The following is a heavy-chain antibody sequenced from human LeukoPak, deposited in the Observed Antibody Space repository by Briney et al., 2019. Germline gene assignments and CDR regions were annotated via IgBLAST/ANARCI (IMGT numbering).Heavy chain of an antibody. CDR1: GFTFSSYS. V-gene: IGHV3-23*01. CDR3: AKAGYCSSTSCYDYYHYGMDV. Sequence: GGSLRLSCAASGFTFSSYSMNWVRQARGKGLEWVSAISGRGGSTYYADSVKGRFTISRDNSKNTLYLQMNSLRAEDTAVYYCAKAGYCSSTSCYDYYHYGMDVWGQGTMVTVSS. CDR2: ISGRGGST. J-gene: IGHJ6*02. D-gene: IGHD2-2*01.